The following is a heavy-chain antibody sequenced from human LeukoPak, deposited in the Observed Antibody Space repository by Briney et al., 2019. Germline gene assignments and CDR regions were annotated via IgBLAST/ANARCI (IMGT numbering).Heavy chain of an antibody. CDR2: IYYSGST. V-gene: IGHV4-59*01. D-gene: IGHD3-10*01. Sequence: SETLSLTCTVSGGSISSYYWSWIRQPPGKGLEWIGYIYYSGSTNYNPSLKSRVTISVDTSKNQFSLKLSSVTAADTAVYHCARDYGSAKYAFDIWGQGTMVTVSS. CDR3: ARDYGSAKYAFDI. J-gene: IGHJ3*02. CDR1: GGSISSYY.